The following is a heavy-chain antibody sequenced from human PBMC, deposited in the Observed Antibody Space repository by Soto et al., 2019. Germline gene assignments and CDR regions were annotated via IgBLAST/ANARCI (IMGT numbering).Heavy chain of an antibody. J-gene: IGHJ6*02. D-gene: IGHD3-22*01. CDR2: ISPYDDNT. CDR3: ARGGYYDSSGSRNYHYYGMDA. CDR1: GYTFNSYG. V-gene: IGHV1-18*01. Sequence: ASVKVSCKASGYTFNSYGISWVRQAPGQGLEWMGWISPYDDNTNYAQNLQGRVTMTTDTSTRTAYMELRSLRSDDTAVYYCARGGYYDSSGSRNYHYYGMDAWAKGPRSPSP.